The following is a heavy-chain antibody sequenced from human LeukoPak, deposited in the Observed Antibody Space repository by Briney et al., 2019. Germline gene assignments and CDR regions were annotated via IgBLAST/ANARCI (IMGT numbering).Heavy chain of an antibody. V-gene: IGHV4-4*07. CDR1: GGSISSYY. D-gene: IGHD3-22*01. J-gene: IGHJ3*02. Sequence: SETLSLTCTVSGGSISSYYWSWIRQPAGKGLEWIGRIYTSGSTNYNPSLKSRVTVSVDKSKNQFSLKLSSVTAADTAVYYCARVVDYYDSSGYLPDAFDIWGQGTMVTVSS. CDR3: ARVVDYYDSSGYLPDAFDI. CDR2: IYTSGST.